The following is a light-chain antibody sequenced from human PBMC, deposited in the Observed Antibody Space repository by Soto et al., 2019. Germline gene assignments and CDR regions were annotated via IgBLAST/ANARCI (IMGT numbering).Light chain of an antibody. CDR1: QPIGTS. J-gene: IGKJ1*01. CDR2: AAT. Sequence: DIQMTQSPSSLSAFVGESVTVTCRASQPIGTSLHWYQQRAGTAPKVLISAATKLQSGVPSRFSGRGSGTDFTLTISNLQPEDSATYFCQQGYNTFWTFGRGTKVEL. V-gene: IGKV1-39*01. CDR3: QQGYNTFWT.